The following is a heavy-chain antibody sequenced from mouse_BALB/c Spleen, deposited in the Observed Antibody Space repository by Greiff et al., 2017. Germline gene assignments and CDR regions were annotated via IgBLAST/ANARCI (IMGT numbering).Heavy chain of an antibody. J-gene: IGHJ1*01. D-gene: IGHD4-1*02. CDR3: ARDLNWDRYFDV. Sequence: EVQLVESGGGLVQPGGSLRLSCATSGFTFTDYYMSWVRQPPGKALEWLGFIRNKANGYTTEYSASVKGRFTISSDNYQSILYLQMNTLRAEDSATYYCARDLNWDRYFDVWGAGTTVTVSS. CDR2: IRNKANGYTT. V-gene: IGHV7-3*02. CDR1: GFTFTDYY.